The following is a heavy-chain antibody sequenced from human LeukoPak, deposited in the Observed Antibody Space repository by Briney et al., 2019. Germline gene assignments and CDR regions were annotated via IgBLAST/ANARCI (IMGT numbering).Heavy chain of an antibody. D-gene: IGHD2-2*01. CDR3: ARHGVVVPAAIRYYYMDV. CDR2: SDHSGST. V-gene: IGHV4-34*01. Sequence: SETLSLTCAVYGESFSGHYWSWIRQSPEKGLEWIGESDHSGSTNYNPSLKSRVTISVDKSKNQFSLRLSSVTAADTAVYYCARHGVVVPAAIRYYYMDVWGKGTTVTVSS. CDR1: GESFSGHY. J-gene: IGHJ6*03.